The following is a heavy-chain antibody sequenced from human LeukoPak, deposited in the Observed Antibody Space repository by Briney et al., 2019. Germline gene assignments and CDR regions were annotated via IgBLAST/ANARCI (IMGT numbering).Heavy chain of an antibody. CDR1: GGSFSGYY. D-gene: IGHD6-19*01. J-gene: IGHJ4*02. CDR2: INHSGST. Sequence: SETLSLTCAVYGGSFSGYYWSWIRQPPGKGLEWIGEINHSGSTNYNPSLKSRVTIPVDTSKNQFSLKLSSVTAADTAVYYCASYSSGWYGGDYWGREPWSPSPQ. CDR3: ASYSSGWYGGDY. V-gene: IGHV4-34*01.